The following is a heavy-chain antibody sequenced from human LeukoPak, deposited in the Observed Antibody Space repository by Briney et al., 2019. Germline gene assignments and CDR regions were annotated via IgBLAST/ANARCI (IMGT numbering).Heavy chain of an antibody. Sequence: SETLSLTCTVSGGSISSYYWSWIRQPPGKGLEWIGYIYYSGSTNYNPSLKSRVTISVDTSKNQFSLKLSSVTAADTAVYYCARESYYDSSGYSHDAFDIWGQGTMVTVSS. CDR2: IYYSGST. D-gene: IGHD3-22*01. V-gene: IGHV4-59*01. J-gene: IGHJ3*02. CDR1: GGSISSYY. CDR3: ARESYYDSSGYSHDAFDI.